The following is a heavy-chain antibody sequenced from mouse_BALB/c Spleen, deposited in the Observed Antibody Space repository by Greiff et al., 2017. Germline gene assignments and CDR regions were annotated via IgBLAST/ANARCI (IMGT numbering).Heavy chain of an antibody. V-gene: IGHV1-15*01. CDR1: GFTFTDYD. CDR2: IDPETGGT. D-gene: IGHD1-1*01. CDR3: TKTTIAASDY. J-gene: IGHJ2*01. Sequence: VQLQQSGAELVRPGASVTLSCKASGFTFTDYDMHWVKQTPVHGLEWIGSIDPETGGTAYNQKFKGKATLTADKSSSSAYMELRSLTSEDSAVYYCTKTTIAASDYWGQGTTLTVSS.